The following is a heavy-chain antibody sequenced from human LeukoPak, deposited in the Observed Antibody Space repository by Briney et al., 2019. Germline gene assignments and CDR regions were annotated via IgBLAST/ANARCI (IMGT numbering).Heavy chain of an antibody. D-gene: IGHD2-2*01. J-gene: IGHJ6*03. CDR1: GGSISSYY. Sequence: SETLSLTCTASGGSISSYYWSWIRQPAGKGLEWIGRIYTSGSTNYNPSLKSRVTMSVDTSKNQFSLKLSSVTAADTAVYYCARDSQQRGYYYYYMDVWGKGTTVTVSS. CDR3: ARDSQQRGYYYYYMDV. V-gene: IGHV4-4*07. CDR2: IYTSGST.